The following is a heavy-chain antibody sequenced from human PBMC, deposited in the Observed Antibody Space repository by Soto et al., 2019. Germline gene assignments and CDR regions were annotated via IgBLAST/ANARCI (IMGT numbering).Heavy chain of an antibody. CDR1: DYSISSGYY. Sequence: SETLSLTCGFSDYSISSGYYWGWVRQSPGKGLEWIGSIYHSGTSYSNPSLKSRVTISIDTSKNQVSLKLTSVTAADTAVYYCARLLPGPVDYWGQGTLVTVSS. CDR3: ARLLPGPVDY. CDR2: IYHSGTS. V-gene: IGHV4-38-2*01. J-gene: IGHJ4*02.